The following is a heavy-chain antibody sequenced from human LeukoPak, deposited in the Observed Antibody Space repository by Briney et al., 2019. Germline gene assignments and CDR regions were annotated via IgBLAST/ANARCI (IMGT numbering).Heavy chain of an antibody. V-gene: IGHV1-2*02. D-gene: IGHD3-22*01. CDR2: INPNSGGT. J-gene: IGHJ3*02. CDR1: GYTFTSYG. CDR3: ARDTYYYDSSGYPRGTFDI. Sequence: ASVKVSCKASGYTFTSYGISWVRQAPGQGLEWMGWINPNSGGTKYAQKFQARVTLTRDTSISSAYMELTRLRSDDTAVYYCARDTYYYDSSGYPRGTFDIWGQGTMVTVSS.